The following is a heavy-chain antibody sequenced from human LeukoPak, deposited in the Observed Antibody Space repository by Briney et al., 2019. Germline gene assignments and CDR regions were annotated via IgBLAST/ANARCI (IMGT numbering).Heavy chain of an antibody. D-gene: IGHD3-10*01. V-gene: IGHV3-23*01. Sequence: GGSLRLSCAASGFTFSSYAMSWVRQAPGKGLEWVSAISGSADRTYYADSVKGRFTTSRDNSKNTLYLQMNSLRPEDTTIYYCAKESPYGSGSRNYYFHYWGQGTLVTVSS. CDR3: AKESPYGSGSRNYYFHY. J-gene: IGHJ4*02. CDR2: ISGSADRT. CDR1: GFTFSSYA.